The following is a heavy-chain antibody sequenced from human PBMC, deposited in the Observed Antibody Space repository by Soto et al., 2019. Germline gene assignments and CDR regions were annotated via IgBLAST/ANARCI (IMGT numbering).Heavy chain of an antibody. V-gene: IGHV3-30-3*01. CDR2: ISYDGSNK. D-gene: IGHD3-9*01. Sequence: MHWVRQAPGKGLEWVAVISYDGSNKYYADSVKGRFTISRDNSKNTLYLQMNSLRAEDTAVYYCARDATVLRYFDWLGSFDYWGQGTLVTVSS. CDR3: ARDATVLRYFDWLGSFDY. J-gene: IGHJ4*02.